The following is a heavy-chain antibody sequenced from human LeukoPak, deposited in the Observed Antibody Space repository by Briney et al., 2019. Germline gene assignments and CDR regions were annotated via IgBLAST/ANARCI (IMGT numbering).Heavy chain of an antibody. Sequence: GGSLRLSCAASGFTFSNYWMRWVRQAPGKGLEWVANIKQDGSEKYCVDSVKGRFTISRDNAKNSLFLQMNSLRAEDTAVYYCARADGDYVFDYWGQGTLVTVSS. J-gene: IGHJ4*02. D-gene: IGHD4-17*01. CDR3: ARADGDYVFDY. CDR1: GFTFSNYW. V-gene: IGHV3-7*05. CDR2: IKQDGSEK.